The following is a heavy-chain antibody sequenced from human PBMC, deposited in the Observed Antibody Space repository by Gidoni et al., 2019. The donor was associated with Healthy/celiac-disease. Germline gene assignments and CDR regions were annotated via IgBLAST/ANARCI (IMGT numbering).Heavy chain of an antibody. CDR3: ARRMGSDAFDI. V-gene: IGHV4-61*02. Sequence: QVQRQESGPGLVKPSQPPSLTCPVSGGSISSGSYYWGWLRQPAGKVLAWIGRIYTSGSTNYNPSLKSRVTISVNTSKNQFSLKLSSVTAADTAVYYCARRMGSDAFDIWGQGTMVTVSS. CDR1: GGSISSGSYY. CDR2: IYTSGST. D-gene: IGHD2-15*01. J-gene: IGHJ3*02.